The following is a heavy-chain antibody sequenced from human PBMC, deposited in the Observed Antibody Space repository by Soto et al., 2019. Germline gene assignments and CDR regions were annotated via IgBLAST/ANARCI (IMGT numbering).Heavy chain of an antibody. J-gene: IGHJ6*02. CDR2: ISYDGSNK. CDR1: GFTFSSYG. V-gene: IGHV3-30*18. CDR3: AKDGGGHYDFWSGYYTKPLYYGMDV. Sequence: VGSLRLSCAASGFTFSSYGMHWVRQAPGKGLEWVAVISYDGSNKYYADSVKGRFTISRDNSKNTLYLQMNSLRAEDTAVYYCAKDGGGHYDFWSGYYTKPLYYGMDVWGQGTTVTVSS. D-gene: IGHD3-3*01.